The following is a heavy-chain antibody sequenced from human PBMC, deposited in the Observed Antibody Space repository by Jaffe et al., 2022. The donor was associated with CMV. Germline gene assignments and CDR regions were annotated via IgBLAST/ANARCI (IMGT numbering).Heavy chain of an antibody. V-gene: IGHV2-26*01. CDR1: GFSLSNARMG. CDR3: ARIWAERSLAAAGYYYYYYMDV. CDR2: IFSNDEK. J-gene: IGHJ6*03. D-gene: IGHD6-13*01. Sequence: QVTLKESGPVLVKPTETLTLTCTVSGFSLSNARMGVSWIRQPPGKALEWLAHIFSNDEKSYSTSLKSRLTISKDTSKSQVVLTMTNMDPVDTATYYCARIWAERSLAAAGYYYYYYMDVWGKGTTVTVSS.